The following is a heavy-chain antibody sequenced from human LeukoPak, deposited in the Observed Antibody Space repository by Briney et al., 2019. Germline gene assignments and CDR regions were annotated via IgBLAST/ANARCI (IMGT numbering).Heavy chain of an antibody. D-gene: IGHD3-10*01. CDR1: GFTFSSYG. V-gene: IGHV3-30*18. J-gene: IGHJ5*02. CDR3: AKDRRLLWFGELKFDP. Sequence: PGRSLRLSCAASGFTFSSYGMHWVRQAPGKGLEWVAVMSYDGSNKYYADSVKGRFTISRDNSKNTLYLQMNSLRAEDTAVYYCAKDRRLLWFGELKFDPWGQGTLVTVSS. CDR2: MSYDGSNK.